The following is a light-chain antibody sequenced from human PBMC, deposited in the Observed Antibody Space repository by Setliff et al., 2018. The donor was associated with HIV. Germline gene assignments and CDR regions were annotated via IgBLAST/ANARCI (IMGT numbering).Light chain of an antibody. Sequence: DIQMTQSPSTLSASVGDRVTITCRASESISSWLAWYQQKPGKAPKVLIYKASSLESGVPSRFSGSGSGTEFTLTITSLQPDDFATYYCQQYYSYSTFGQGTKV. CDR1: ESISSW. J-gene: IGKJ1*01. V-gene: IGKV1-5*03. CDR2: KAS. CDR3: QQYYSYST.